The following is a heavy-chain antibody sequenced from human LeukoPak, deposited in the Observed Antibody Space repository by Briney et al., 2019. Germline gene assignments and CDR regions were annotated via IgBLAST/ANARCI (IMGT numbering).Heavy chain of an antibody. J-gene: IGHJ4*02. Sequence: SETLSLTCTVSGGSISSSSYYWGWIRQPPGKGLEWIGSIYYSGSTYYNPSLKSRVTISVDTSKNQFSLKLSSVTAADTAVYYCAREEYYYDSSGYYSGPGYWGQGTLVTVSS. CDR2: IYYSGST. V-gene: IGHV4-39*07. CDR3: AREEYYYDSSGYYSGPGY. CDR1: GGSISSSSYY. D-gene: IGHD3-22*01.